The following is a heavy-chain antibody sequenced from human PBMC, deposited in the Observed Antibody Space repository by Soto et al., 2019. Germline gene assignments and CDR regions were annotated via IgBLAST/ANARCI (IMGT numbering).Heavy chain of an antibody. CDR1: GGSISSYY. Sequence: LSLTCTVSGGSISSYYWSWIRQPPGKGLEWIGYIYYSGSTNYNPSLKSRVTISVDTSKNQFSLKLSSVTAADTAVYYCSTVTTTGFFDYRGQRTLVTVSS. CDR2: IYYSGST. D-gene: IGHD4-17*01. V-gene: IGHV4-59*01. J-gene: IGHJ4*02. CDR3: STVTTTGFFDY.